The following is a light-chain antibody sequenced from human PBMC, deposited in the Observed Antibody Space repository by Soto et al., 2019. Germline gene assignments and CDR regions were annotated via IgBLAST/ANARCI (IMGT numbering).Light chain of an antibody. CDR3: QQYNNLPPPAT. V-gene: IGKV3-15*01. CDR1: QSVSSN. J-gene: IGKJ1*01. CDR2: GAS. Sequence: EMVMTQSPATLSVSPGERATLSCRASQSVSSNLAWYQQKPAQAPRLLLYGASTRATGIPARFSGSGSGTEFTLTIRSLQSEDFAVYYCQQYNNLPPPATFGQGTRVEIK.